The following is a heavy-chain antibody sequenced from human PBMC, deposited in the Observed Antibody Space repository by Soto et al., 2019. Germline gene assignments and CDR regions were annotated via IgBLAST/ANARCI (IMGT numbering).Heavy chain of an antibody. J-gene: IGHJ6*02. Sequence: SETLSLTCTVSGGSISSGDYYWSWIRQHPGKGLEWIGHIYYTGSAYYTPSLKGRSTISIDTSNNKFSLKMISVTAADTAVYYCARHSRVQVDTGGYYQYGMDVWGQGTSVTVSS. CDR2: IYYTGSA. D-gene: IGHD1-1*01. CDR3: ARHSRVQVDTGGYYQYGMDV. V-gene: IGHV4-31*03. CDR1: GGSISSGDYY.